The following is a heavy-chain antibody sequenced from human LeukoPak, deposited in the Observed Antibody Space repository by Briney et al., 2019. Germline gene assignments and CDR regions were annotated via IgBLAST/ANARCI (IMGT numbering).Heavy chain of an antibody. D-gene: IGHD3-3*01. J-gene: IGHJ4*02. CDR3: AKDAFDAWSGYYGALDS. V-gene: IGHV3-33*06. CDR2: IWYDGGIK. CDR1: GFIFSNYG. Sequence: GGSLRLSCTASGFIFSNYGMHWARQAPGKGLEWVAVIWYDGGIKYYADSVKGRFTISRDNAKNTLYLQVDSLRDGDTGLYYCAKDAFDAWSGYYGALDSWGQGTLVTVSS.